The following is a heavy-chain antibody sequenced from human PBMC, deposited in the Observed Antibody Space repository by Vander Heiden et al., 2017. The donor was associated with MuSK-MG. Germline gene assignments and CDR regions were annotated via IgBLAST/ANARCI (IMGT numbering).Heavy chain of an antibody. Sequence: QVQLVQSGAEGQKPGASVKVSCKASGYTFTSYYMHWVRQAPGQGLEWMGIINPSGGSTSYAEKLQGRVTSTRDTSTRTVYMELSSVRSEDTAVYQCARARRGIGMCQVGIMCDHFD. V-gene: IGHV1-46*04. CDR1: GYTFTSYY. D-gene: IGHD3-16*01. J-gene: IGHJ4*01. CDR2: INPSGGST. CDR3: ARARRGIGMCQVGIMCDHFD.